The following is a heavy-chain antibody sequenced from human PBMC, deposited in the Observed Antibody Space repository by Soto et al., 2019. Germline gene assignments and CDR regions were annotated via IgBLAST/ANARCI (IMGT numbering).Heavy chain of an antibody. CDR1: GYTFTGYY. D-gene: IGHD6-6*01. CDR3: AVCNWLSSSSNKAFDI. J-gene: IGHJ3*02. V-gene: IGHV1-2*02. Sequence: ASVKVSCKASGYTFTGYYMHWVRQAPGQGLEWMGWINPNSGGTNYAQKFQGRVTMTRDTSISTAYMELSRLRSDDTAVYYCAVCNWLSSSSNKAFDIWGQGTMVTVSS. CDR2: INPNSGGT.